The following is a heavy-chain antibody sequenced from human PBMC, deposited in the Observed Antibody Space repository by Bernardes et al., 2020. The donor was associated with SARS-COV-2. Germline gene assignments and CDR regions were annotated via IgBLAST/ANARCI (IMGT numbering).Heavy chain of an antibody. CDR3: AREGSPMTTVTSARFGAFDI. V-gene: IGHV4-31*03. D-gene: IGHD4-17*01. Sequence: TLSLTCTVSGGSISSGGYYWSWIRQHPGKGLEWIGYIYYSGSTYYNPSLKSRVTISVDTSKNQFSLKLSSVTAADTAVYYCAREGSPMTTVTSARFGAFDIWGQGTMVTVSS. CDR2: IYYSGST. J-gene: IGHJ3*02. CDR1: GGSISSGGYY.